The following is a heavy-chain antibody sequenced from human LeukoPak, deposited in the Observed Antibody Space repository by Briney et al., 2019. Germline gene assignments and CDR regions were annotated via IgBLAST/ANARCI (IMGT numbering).Heavy chain of an antibody. CDR1: GFTFSSYA. Sequence: GGSLRHSCAASGFTFSSYAMSWVRQAPGKGLEWVSAISGSGGSTYYADSVKGRFTISRDNSKNTLYLQMNSLRAEDTAVYYCAKGSYCSSTSCPYYFDYWGQGTLVTVSS. CDR2: ISGSGGST. J-gene: IGHJ4*02. V-gene: IGHV3-23*01. CDR3: AKGSYCSSTSCPYYFDY. D-gene: IGHD2-2*01.